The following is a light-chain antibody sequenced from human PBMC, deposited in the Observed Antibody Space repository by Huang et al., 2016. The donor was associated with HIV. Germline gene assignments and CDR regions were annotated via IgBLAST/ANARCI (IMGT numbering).Light chain of an antibody. J-gene: IGKJ3*01. Sequence: DIQMTQSPSSLSASMGDRITITCRASQSISTHVNWYQQKPGKAPKLLIYAASSLQSGVPSRFSGSGSETDFTLTISSLQPEDFAAYYCQQSYNMPLTFGPGTKVDI. CDR3: QQSYNMPLT. CDR2: AAS. V-gene: IGKV1-39*01. CDR1: QSISTH.